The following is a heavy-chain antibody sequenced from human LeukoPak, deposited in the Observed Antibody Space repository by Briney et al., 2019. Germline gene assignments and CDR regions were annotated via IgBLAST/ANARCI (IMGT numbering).Heavy chain of an antibody. D-gene: IGHD3-16*02. V-gene: IGHV1-18*01. J-gene: IGHJ4*02. CDR1: GYNFTSYG. CDR2: ISAYNGNT. Sequence: GASVQVTCKASGYNFTSYGISWVRQPPAQELEWMGWISAYNGNTNYAQKLQGRVTMTTDTSTSTAYMELRSLRSDDTAVYYCARDQDDYVWGSYRYWDYWGQGTLVTVSS. CDR3: ARDQDDYVWGSYRYWDY.